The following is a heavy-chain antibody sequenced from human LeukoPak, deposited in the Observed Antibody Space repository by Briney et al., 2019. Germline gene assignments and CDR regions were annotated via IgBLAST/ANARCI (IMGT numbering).Heavy chain of an antibody. D-gene: IGHD3-3*01. J-gene: IGHJ4*02. CDR2: ISYDGSNK. CDR3: AKDVIPYYDFWSGNRYYFDY. CDR1: GFTFSSYA. Sequence: GGSLRLSCAASGFTFSSYAMHWVRQAPGKGLEWVAVISYDGSNKYYADSVKGRFTISRDNSKNTLYLQMNSLRAEDTAVYYCAKDVIPYYDFWSGNRYYFDYWGQGTLVTVSS. V-gene: IGHV3-30-3*01.